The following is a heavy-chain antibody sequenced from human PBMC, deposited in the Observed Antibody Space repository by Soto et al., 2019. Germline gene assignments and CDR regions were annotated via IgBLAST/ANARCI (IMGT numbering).Heavy chain of an antibody. Sequence: QLQLQESGPGLVKPSETVSLTCTVLDGSISGSNYQWGWIRQPPGKGLEWIGSVHYSGGTNYNPSLSSSITMSAETSKNQFSLKVASVTAADTAKYYSARSRGVRLQRRVLEWFPLANDAFDIWGQGTMVAVSS. CDR3: ARSRGVRLQRRVLEWFPLANDAFDI. V-gene: IGHV4-39*01. CDR2: VHYSGGT. J-gene: IGHJ3*02. D-gene: IGHD3-3*01. CDR1: DGSISGSNYQ.